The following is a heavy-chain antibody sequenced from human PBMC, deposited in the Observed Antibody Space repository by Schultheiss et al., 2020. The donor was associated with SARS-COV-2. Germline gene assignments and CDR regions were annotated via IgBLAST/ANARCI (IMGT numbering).Heavy chain of an antibody. V-gene: IGHV3-53*01. CDR2: IYSGGST. Sequence: GGSLRLSCAASGFTVSSNYMSWVRQAPGKGLEWVSVIYSGGSTYYADSVKGRFTISRDNSKNTLYLQMNSLRAEDTAVYYCAKGPLRYYDSSGYYGHWGQGTLVTVSS. J-gene: IGHJ4*02. CDR1: GFTVSSNY. D-gene: IGHD3-22*01. CDR3: AKGPLRYYDSSGYYGH.